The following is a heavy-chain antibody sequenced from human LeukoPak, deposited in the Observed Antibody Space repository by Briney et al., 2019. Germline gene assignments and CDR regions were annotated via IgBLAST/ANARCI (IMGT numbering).Heavy chain of an antibody. J-gene: IGHJ3*02. CDR3: ARGYYDFWSGTDDAFDI. V-gene: IGHV3-11*01. Sequence: GGPLRLSCAASGFTFSDYYMSWIRQAPGKGLEWVSYISSSGSTIYYADSVKGRFTISRDNAKNSLYLQMNSLRAEDTAVYYCARGYYDFWSGTDDAFDIWGQGTMVTVSS. CDR1: GFTFSDYY. CDR2: ISSSGSTI. D-gene: IGHD3-3*01.